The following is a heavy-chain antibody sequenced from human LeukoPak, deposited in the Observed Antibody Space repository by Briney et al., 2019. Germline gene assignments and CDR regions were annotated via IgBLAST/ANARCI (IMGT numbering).Heavy chain of an antibody. Sequence: PSETLSLTCAVSGGSISSSNWWSWVRQPPEKGLEWTGEIYHSGSTNYKPSLKSRVTISVDKSKNQFSLKLSSVTAADTAVYYCARVVGGAAMGPFDYWGQGTLVTVSS. D-gene: IGHD1-26*01. CDR3: ARVVGGAAMGPFDY. CDR2: IYHSGST. J-gene: IGHJ4*02. CDR1: GGSISSSNW. V-gene: IGHV4-4*02.